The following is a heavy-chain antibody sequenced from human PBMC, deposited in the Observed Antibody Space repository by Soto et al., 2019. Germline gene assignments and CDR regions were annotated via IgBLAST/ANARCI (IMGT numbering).Heavy chain of an antibody. CDR1: GFTFSSYA. CDR3: AKDRERSGYSYYFDY. CDR2: ISGSGGST. J-gene: IGHJ4*02. Sequence: PGGSMRLSCAASGFTFSSYAVSWVRQAPGKGLEWVSAISGSGGSTYYADSVKGRFTISRDNSKNTLYLQMNSLRAEDTAVYYCAKDRERSGYSYYFDYWGQGTLVTVSS. V-gene: IGHV3-23*01. D-gene: IGHD3-3*01.